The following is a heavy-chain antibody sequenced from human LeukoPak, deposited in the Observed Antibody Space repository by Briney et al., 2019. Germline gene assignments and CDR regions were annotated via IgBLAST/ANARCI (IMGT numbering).Heavy chain of an antibody. V-gene: IGHV3-30*18. Sequence: AGGSLRLSCAASGFTFSSYGMHWVCQAPGKGLEWVAVISYDGSNKYYADSVKGRFTISRDNSKNTLYLQMNSLRAEDTAVYYCAKGSWFFDYWGQGTLVTVSS. J-gene: IGHJ4*02. CDR3: AKGSWFFDY. CDR1: GFTFSSYG. CDR2: ISYDGSNK. D-gene: IGHD2-15*01.